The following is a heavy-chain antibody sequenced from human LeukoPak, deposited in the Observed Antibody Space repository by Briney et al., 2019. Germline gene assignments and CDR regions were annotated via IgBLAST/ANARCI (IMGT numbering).Heavy chain of an antibody. D-gene: IGHD4-11*01. V-gene: IGHV3-30*02. CDR1: GFTFNSYG. Sequence: GGSLRLSCAATGFTFNSYGMHWVRQAPGKGLEWAAFTRYDGSNKYYADSVEGRFTLSRDNSKNTLYLQMNSLRAEDTAVYYCAKEPGDYSHAFDIWGQGTMVTVSS. CDR2: TRYDGSNK. CDR3: AKEPGDYSHAFDI. J-gene: IGHJ3*02.